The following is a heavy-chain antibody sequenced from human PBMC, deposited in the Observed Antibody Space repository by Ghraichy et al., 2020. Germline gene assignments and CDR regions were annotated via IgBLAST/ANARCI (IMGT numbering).Heavy chain of an antibody. D-gene: IGHD3-9*01. J-gene: IGHJ6*03. CDR2: IRNNGGT. CDR1: GFTFSNYA. V-gene: IGHV3-23*01. CDR3: ARPDPRLGTTGWAYYMDV. Sequence: GESLNISCAASGFTFSNYAMTWVRQAPGKGLEWVASIRNNGGTHYADSVKGRFTISRDNSKNTVHLQMSSLRAEDTAVYYCARPDPRLGTTGWAYYMDVWGTGSTVTVSS.